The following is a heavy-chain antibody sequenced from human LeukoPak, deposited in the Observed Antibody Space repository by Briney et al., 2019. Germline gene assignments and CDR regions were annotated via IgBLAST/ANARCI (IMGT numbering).Heavy chain of an antibody. Sequence: GGSLRLSCAASGFTFSDYYMSWIRQAPGKGLEWVSYISSSGSTIYYADSVKGRFTISRDNAKNSLYLQMNSLRAEDTAVYYCASPGYSSSPDPSLFDYWGQGTLVTVSS. CDR2: ISSSGSTI. J-gene: IGHJ4*02. V-gene: IGHV3-11*01. D-gene: IGHD6-6*01. CDR1: GFTFSDYY. CDR3: ASPGYSSSPDPSLFDY.